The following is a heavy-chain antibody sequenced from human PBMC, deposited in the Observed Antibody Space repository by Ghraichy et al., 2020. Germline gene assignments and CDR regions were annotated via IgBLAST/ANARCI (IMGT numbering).Heavy chain of an antibody. V-gene: IGHV4-30-2*01. CDR1: GGSISSGGYS. J-gene: IGHJ4*02. CDR3: ARGETGCSGGSCYPEVFDY. Sequence: SETLSLTCTVSGGSISSGGYSWSWIRQPPGKGLEWIGYIYHSGSTYYNPSLKSRVTISVDRSKNQFSLKLSSVTAADTDVYYCARGETGCSGGSCYPEVFDYWGQGTLVTVAS. D-gene: IGHD2-15*01. CDR2: IYHSGST.